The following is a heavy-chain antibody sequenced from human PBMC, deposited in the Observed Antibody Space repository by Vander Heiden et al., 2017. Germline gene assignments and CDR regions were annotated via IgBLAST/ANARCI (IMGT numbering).Heavy chain of an antibody. CDR2: INTHTGNP. CDR1: GYTFTSYA. Sequence: QVQLVQSGSALNSPGASVKCSCKGSGYTFTSYAMNRVRRAPRQGLEWMGWINTHTGNPTYAQGFTGRFVFSLDTSVSTAYLQICSLKAEDTDVYYCAREFSNYYDSSGVVDYWGQGTLVTVSS. CDR3: AREFSNYYDSSGVVDY. J-gene: IGHJ4*02. D-gene: IGHD3-22*01. V-gene: IGHV7-4-1*01.